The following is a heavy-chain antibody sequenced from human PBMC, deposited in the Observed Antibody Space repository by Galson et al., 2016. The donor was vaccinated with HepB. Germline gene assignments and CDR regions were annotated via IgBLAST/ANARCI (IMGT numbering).Heavy chain of an antibody. D-gene: IGHD4-17*01. Sequence: SLRLSCAASGFTFSDYAMHWVRQAPGKGLEWVGRIRPENYATAYAASVKGRFIVSRDDSKGTAYLHMDSLKTEDTAVYYCAGGVRDYAPQDWGQGTLVTVSS. V-gene: IGHV3-73*01. CDR1: GFTFSDYA. CDR2: IRPENYAT. J-gene: IGHJ4*02. CDR3: AGGVRDYAPQD.